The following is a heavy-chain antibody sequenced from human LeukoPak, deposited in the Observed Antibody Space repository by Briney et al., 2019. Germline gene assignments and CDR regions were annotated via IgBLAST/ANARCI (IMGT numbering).Heavy chain of an antibody. CDR2: IIPIFGTA. V-gene: IGHV1-69*05. J-gene: IGHJ4*02. CDR1: GGTFSSYA. D-gene: IGHD2-2*01. Sequence: ASVKVSCKASGGTFSSYAISWVRQAPGQGLEWMGMIIPIFGTANYAQKFQGRVTITTDESTSTAYMELSSLRSEDTAVYYCATLYCSSTSCYDYWGQGTLVTVSS. CDR3: ATLYCSSTSCYDY.